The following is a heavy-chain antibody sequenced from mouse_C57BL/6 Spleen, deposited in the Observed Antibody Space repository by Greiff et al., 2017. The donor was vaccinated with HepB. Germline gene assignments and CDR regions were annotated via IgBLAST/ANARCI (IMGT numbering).Heavy chain of an antibody. D-gene: IGHD2-4*01. V-gene: IGHV1-54*01. CDR3: ARWGYDYDGFAY. CDR1: GYAFTNYL. J-gene: IGHJ3*01. CDR2: INPGRGGT. Sequence: QVQLQQSGAELVRPGTSVKVSCKASGYAFTNYLIEWVKQRPGQGLEWIGVINPGRGGTNYNEKFKGKATLTADKSSSTAYMQLSSPTSEDSAVYFCARWGYDYDGFAYWGQGTLVTVSA.